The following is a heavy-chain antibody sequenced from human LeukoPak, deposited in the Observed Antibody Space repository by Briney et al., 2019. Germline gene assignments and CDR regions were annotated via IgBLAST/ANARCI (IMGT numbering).Heavy chain of an antibody. V-gene: IGHV3-48*03. J-gene: IGHJ2*01. CDR3: ARVLSYYDSSGSYGDWYFDL. Sequence: PGGSLRLSCAASGFTFSSYEMNWVRQAPGKGLEWVSYISSSGSTIYYADSVKGRFTISRDNAQNSLYLQMNNLRAEDTAVYYCARVLSYYDSSGSYGDWYFDLWGRGTLVTVSS. D-gene: IGHD3-22*01. CDR1: GFTFSSYE. CDR2: ISSSGSTI.